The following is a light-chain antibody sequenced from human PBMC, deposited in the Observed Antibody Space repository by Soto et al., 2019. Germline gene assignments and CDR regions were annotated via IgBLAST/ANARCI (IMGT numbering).Light chain of an antibody. V-gene: IGKV3-15*01. CDR2: GAS. J-gene: IGKJ5*01. CDR3: QQYKNWPL. Sequence: EIVLTQSPATLSLSPGERATLSCMASQSVSSYLAWYQQKPGQAPRLLLYGASTRATGIPVRFSGSGFGTEFTLTISSLQSEDFAVYYCQQYKNWPLFGQGTRLEIK. CDR1: QSVSSY.